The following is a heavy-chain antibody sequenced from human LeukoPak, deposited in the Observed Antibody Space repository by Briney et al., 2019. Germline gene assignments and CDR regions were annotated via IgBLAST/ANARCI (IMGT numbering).Heavy chain of an antibody. V-gene: IGHV1-18*01. CDR1: GYMFANYG. CDR3: ARDWDYIVDY. Sequence: GASVKVSCKASGYMFANYGITWVRQAPGQGLEWVGWIRVDIGHTNHAQNFQGRVTMTTDTSTSTAYMEVRSLRPDDTAVYYCARDWDYIVDYWGQGTLVTVSS. J-gene: IGHJ4*02. CDR2: IRVDIGHT. D-gene: IGHD5-12*01.